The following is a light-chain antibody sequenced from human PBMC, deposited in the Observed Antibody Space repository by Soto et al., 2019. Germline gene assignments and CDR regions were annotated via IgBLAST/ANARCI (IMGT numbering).Light chain of an antibody. CDR3: HQYGSSPQCT. CDR2: GAS. CDR1: QSVSSSY. V-gene: IGKV3-20*01. Sequence: TLSPVALSLYHGSRAPLYCMTIQSVSSSYLAWYQQKPGQAPRLLIYGASSRATGIPDRFSGSGSGTDFTLTISRLEPEDFAVYYCHQYGSSPQCTFAQGTKLDIK. J-gene: IGKJ1*01.